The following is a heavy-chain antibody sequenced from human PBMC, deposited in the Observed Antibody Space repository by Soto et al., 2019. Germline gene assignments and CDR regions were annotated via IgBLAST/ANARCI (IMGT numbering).Heavy chain of an antibody. CDR2: ISSSSSYI. J-gene: IGHJ5*02. CDR3: ARGLRFLELEPNWFDP. V-gene: IGHV3-21*01. D-gene: IGHD3-3*01. CDR1: GFTFSSYS. Sequence: EVQLVESGGGLVKPGGSLRLSCAASGFTFSSYSMNWVRQAPGKGLEWVSSISSSSSYIYYADSVKGRFTISRDNAKNSLYLQMNSLRAEDTAVYYCARGLRFLELEPNWFDPWGQGTLVTVSS.